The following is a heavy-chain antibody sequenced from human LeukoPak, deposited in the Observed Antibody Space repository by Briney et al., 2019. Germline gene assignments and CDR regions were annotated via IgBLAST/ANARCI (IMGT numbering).Heavy chain of an antibody. CDR3: ATGYSGSYYSDY. J-gene: IGHJ4*02. V-gene: IGHV1-24*01. CDR2: FDPEDGET. Sequence: ASVKVSCKVSGYTLTELSMHWVRQAPGKGLEWMGGFDPEDGETIYAQKFQGRVTMTEDTSTDTAYMELSSLRSEDTAVYYCATGYSGSYYSDYWGRGTLVTVSS. D-gene: IGHD1-26*01. CDR1: GYTLTELS.